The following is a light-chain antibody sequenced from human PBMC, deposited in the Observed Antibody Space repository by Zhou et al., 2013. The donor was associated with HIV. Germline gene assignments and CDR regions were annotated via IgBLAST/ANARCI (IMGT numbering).Light chain of an antibody. CDR1: QSVRNY. CDR3: QQRSNWPPI. Sequence: EIVLTQSPATLSLSPGERATLSCRASQSVRNYLAWYQQKPGQAPRLLIYDASNRATGIPARFSGSGSGTDFTLTISSLEPEDFAVYYCQQRSNWPPIFGQGTRLEIK. J-gene: IGKJ5*01. V-gene: IGKV3-11*01. CDR2: DAS.